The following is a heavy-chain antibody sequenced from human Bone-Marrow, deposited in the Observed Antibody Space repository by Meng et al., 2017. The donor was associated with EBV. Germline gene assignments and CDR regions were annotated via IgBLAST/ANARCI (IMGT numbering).Heavy chain of an antibody. V-gene: IGHV4-39*07. CDR1: RWLISRRCYY. D-gene: IGHD1-14*01. CDR3: ARVDGDNKNRVDS. Sequence: GARLQKPMTTLYVLCFCSRWLISRRCYYAGWVRLTLGKGLVCIATINDEGSSYYNPSLKGRVAISIDTSENQFSLEVRSVTAADTAVYYCARVDGDNKNRVDSWGRGTLVTVSS. CDR2: INDEGSS. J-gene: IGHJ4*02.